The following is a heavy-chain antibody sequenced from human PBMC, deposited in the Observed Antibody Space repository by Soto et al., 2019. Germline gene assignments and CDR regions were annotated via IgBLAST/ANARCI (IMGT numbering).Heavy chain of an antibody. D-gene: IGHD5-18*01. CDR1: GFSVSATS. V-gene: IGHV3-53*01. J-gene: IGHJ4*02. CDR3: AIVNTTLVDHFDC. CDR2: MHRGGTT. Sequence: PGGSLRLSCVVSGFSVSATSIFWVRQATGKGLEWVSLMHRGGTTDNADSVKGRFTTSRDKSKNTLYLHMNGLRVEDTAVYYCAIVNTTLVDHFDCWGQGTLVTVSS.